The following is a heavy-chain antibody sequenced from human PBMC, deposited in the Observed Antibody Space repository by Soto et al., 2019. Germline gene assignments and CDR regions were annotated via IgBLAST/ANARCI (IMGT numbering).Heavy chain of an antibody. CDR2: ISAYNGNT. V-gene: IGHV1-18*01. J-gene: IGHJ3*02. Sequence: QVQLVQSGAEVKKPGASVKVSCKASGYTFTSYGISWVRQAPGQGLEWRGGISAYNGNTNYAQKLQGRVTMTTDTSTSTAYMELRSLRSDDTAVYYCARYRITIFGVVIIDDDAFDIWCQGTMVTVSS. CDR3: ARYRITIFGVVIIDDDAFDI. D-gene: IGHD3-3*01. CDR1: GYTFTSYG.